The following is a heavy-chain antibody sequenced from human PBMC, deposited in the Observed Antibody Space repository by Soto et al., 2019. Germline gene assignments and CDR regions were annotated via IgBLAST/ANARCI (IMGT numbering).Heavy chain of an antibody. D-gene: IGHD3-10*02. V-gene: IGHV1-8*01. J-gene: IGHJ6*02. CDR2: MNPNSGNT. Sequence: QVQLVQSGAEVKKPGASVKVSCKASGYTFTSYDINWVRHATGQGLEWMGWMNPNSGNTAYAQKFQGRVTMTRNTSMSTAYMELSSLRSEDTVVYYCAREALFRMDVWGRGTTVTVSS. CDR3: AREALFRMDV. CDR1: GYTFTSYD.